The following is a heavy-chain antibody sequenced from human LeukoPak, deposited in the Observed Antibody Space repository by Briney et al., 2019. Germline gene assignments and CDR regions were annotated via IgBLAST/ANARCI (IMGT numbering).Heavy chain of an antibody. CDR2: ISASGGST. CDR1: GFTFSNYA. J-gene: IGHJ4*02. CDR3: ARVIMNYFDY. Sequence: GGSLRLSCASSGFTFSNYAMSWVRQGPGKGLEWVSAISASGGSTYHADSVKGRVTISRDNSKNTLYLQMNSLRAEDTAVYYCARVIMNYFDYWGQGTLVTVSS. D-gene: IGHD3-16*01. V-gene: IGHV3-23*01.